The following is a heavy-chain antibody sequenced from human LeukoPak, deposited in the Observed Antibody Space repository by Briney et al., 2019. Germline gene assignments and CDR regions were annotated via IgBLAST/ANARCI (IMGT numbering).Heavy chain of an antibody. CDR2: IYPGDSDT. CDR1: GYSFTSYW. V-gene: IGHV5-51*01. CDR3: ARHIRYSSSSYFDY. J-gene: IGHJ4*02. D-gene: IGHD6-13*01. Sequence: GESLKISCKSSGYSFTSYWIGWVRQMPGKDLEWMGIIYPGDSDTRYSPSFQGQVTISADKSISTAYLQWSSLKASDTAMYYCARHIRYSSSSYFDYWGQGTLVTVSS.